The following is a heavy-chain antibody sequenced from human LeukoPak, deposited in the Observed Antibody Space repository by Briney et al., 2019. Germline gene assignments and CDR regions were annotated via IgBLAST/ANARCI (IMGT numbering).Heavy chain of an antibody. J-gene: IGHJ5*02. D-gene: IGHD3-3*01. V-gene: IGHV3-48*04. CDR1: GFTFSSYS. CDR2: MSSSSSTI. Sequence: PGGSLRLSCAASGFTFSSYSMNWVRQAPGKGLEWVSYMSSSSSTIYYADSVKELFIISRDNANNSLYLKMNSLRAEDTAVYYCAAGVVMRWFDAWGQGTLVTAYS. CDR3: AAGVVMRWFDA.